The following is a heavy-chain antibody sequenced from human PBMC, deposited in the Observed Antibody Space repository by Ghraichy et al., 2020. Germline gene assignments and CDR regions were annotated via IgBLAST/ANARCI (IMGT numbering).Heavy chain of an antibody. D-gene: IGHD6-19*01. CDR3: ARVAVAFNGMDV. J-gene: IGHJ6*01. CDR2: TSSSGRTI. V-gene: IGHV3-48*03. CDR1: GFTLSSHE. Sequence: GGSLRLSCAASGFTLSSHEMNWVRQAPGKGLEWVSYTSSSGRTISSADSVKGRFTISRDNAKNSLYLQMTSLRAEDTAVYYCARVAVAFNGMDVWGQGTTAT.